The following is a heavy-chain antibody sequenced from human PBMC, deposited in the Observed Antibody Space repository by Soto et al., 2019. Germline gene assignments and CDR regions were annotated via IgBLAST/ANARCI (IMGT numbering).Heavy chain of an antibody. Sequence: QVQLVQSGAEVKKPGSSVKVSCRASGGTLNKHAITWVRRAPGEGLEWLGGIIPIFGRQNYPQKFQGRVTFTADHSPTTSHIDLIGLTSDDTAVYYCARGGTSGWLKGAYDVCGQVTMVTVSS. CDR3: ARGGTSGWLKGAYDV. D-gene: IGHD6-19*01. J-gene: IGHJ3*01. CDR1: GGTLNKHA. CDR2: IIPIFGRQ. V-gene: IGHV1-69*01.